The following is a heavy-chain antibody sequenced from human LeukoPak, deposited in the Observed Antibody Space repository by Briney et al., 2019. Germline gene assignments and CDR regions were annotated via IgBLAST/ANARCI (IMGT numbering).Heavy chain of an antibody. J-gene: IGHJ4*02. CDR1: GFTFSSYG. CDR2: IRYDETKT. V-gene: IGHV3-30*02. D-gene: IGHD1-26*01. CDR3: AKAHLPNSYSGTYYCDY. Sequence: GGSLRLSCAASGFTFSSYGMHWVRQAPAKGLEWLAFIRYDETKTFYGDSVKGRFTISRDNSKNTLYLQMNSLRAEDTAVYYCAKAHLPNSYSGTYYCDYWGQGTQVTVSS.